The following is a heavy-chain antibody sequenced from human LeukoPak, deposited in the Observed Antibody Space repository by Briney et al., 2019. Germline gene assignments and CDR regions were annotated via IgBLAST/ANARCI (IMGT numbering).Heavy chain of an antibody. D-gene: IGHD2-2*01. CDR2: ISAYNGHT. V-gene: IGHV1-18*01. CDR1: GYSFTSYG. J-gene: IGHJ1*01. Sequence: ASVKVSCKASGYSFTSYGFSCVRQAPGQGLEWMGWISAYNGHTEYAQKFQGRVTMTTDTSTSTAYMELRSLRSDDTAVYFCARDRARSAMAREFQHWGQGTQVTVSS. CDR3: ARDRARSAMAREFQH.